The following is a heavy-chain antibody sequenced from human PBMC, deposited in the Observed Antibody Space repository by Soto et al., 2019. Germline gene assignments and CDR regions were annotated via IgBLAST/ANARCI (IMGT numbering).Heavy chain of an antibody. Sequence: GASVKVSCKASGYTFTSYAMHWVRQAPGQRLEWMGWINAGNGNTKYSQKSQGRVTITRDTSASTASMELNSLRSDYTAHYYGARETTYYDVWRGYDERRNYYYCMDVWGQGTTVTVSS. D-gene: IGHD3-3*01. CDR3: ARETTYYDVWRGYDERRNYYYCMDV. J-gene: IGHJ6*02. CDR1: GYTFTSYA. CDR2: INAGNGNT. V-gene: IGHV1-3*01.